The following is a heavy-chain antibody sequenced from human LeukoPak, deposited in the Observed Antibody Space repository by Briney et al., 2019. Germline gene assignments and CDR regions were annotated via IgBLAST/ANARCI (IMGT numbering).Heavy chain of an antibody. D-gene: IGHD6-13*01. CDR1: GFTFSSYA. CDR2: ISGSGGST. CDR3: AKGGSSWYYFDY. J-gene: IGHJ4*02. V-gene: IGHV3-23*01. Sequence: QSGGSLRLSCAASGFTFSSYAMSWVRQAPGKGLEWVSAISGSGGSTYYADSVKGRFTISRDNSKNTLYLQMNSLRAEDTAVYYCAKGGSSWYYFDYWGQGTLVTVSS.